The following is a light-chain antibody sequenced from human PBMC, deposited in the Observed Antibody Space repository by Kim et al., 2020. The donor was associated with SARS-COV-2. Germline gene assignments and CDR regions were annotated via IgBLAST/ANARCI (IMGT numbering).Light chain of an antibody. CDR2: RNN. V-gene: IGLV1-47*01. CDR3: AAWNDRLSGWV. CDR1: TSNIGNNY. J-gene: IGLJ3*02. Sequence: QSVLTQPPSASGTPGQRVTISCSGGTSNIGNNYVYWYQQFPGTAPKLLIYRNNQRPSGVPDRFSGSKSGTSASLAISGLRSEDEAHYYCAAWNDRLSGWVFGGGTQLTVL.